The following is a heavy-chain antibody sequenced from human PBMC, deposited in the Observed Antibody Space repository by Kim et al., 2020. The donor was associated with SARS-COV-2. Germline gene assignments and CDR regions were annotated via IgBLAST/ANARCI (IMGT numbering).Heavy chain of an antibody. V-gene: IGHV3-11*01. D-gene: IGHD3-22*01. Sequence: GGSLRLSCAASGFTFSDYYMSWIRQAPGKGLEWVSYISSSGSTIYYADSVKGRFTISRDNAKNSLYLQMNSLRAEDTAVYYCASPSYDSSGYFDYWGQGTLVTVSS. CDR3: ASPSYDSSGYFDY. J-gene: IGHJ4*02. CDR1: GFTFSDYY. CDR2: ISSSGSTI.